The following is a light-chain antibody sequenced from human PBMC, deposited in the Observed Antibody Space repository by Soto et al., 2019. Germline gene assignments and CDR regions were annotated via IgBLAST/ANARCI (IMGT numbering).Light chain of an antibody. Sequence: DIQMTQSPSSLSASVGDRVTITCRASQSIGNSLNWYQAKPGKAPKVLIFAAGTLQRGVPSRFSGSGSGTDFTLTISSLEPDDFAIYYCQQSRRPPWTFGPGTKV. CDR3: QQSRRPPWT. CDR2: AAG. V-gene: IGKV1-39*01. CDR1: QSIGNS. J-gene: IGKJ1*01.